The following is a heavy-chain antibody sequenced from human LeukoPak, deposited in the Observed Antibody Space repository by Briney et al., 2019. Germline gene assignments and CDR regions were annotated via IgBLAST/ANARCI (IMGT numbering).Heavy chain of an antibody. Sequence: GASVKVSCKASGGTFSSYAISWVRQAPGQGLEWMGGIIPIFGTANYAQKFQGRVTITADKSTSTAYMELSSLRSEDTAVYYCASKDDSGSYFENYYYMDVWGKGTTVTVSS. CDR3: ASKDDSGSYFENYYYMDV. J-gene: IGHJ6*03. CDR2: IIPIFGTA. D-gene: IGHD1-26*01. CDR1: GGTFSSYA. V-gene: IGHV1-69*06.